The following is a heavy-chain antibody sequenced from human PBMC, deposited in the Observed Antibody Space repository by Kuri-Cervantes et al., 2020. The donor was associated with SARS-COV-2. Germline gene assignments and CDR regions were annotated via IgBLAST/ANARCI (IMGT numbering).Heavy chain of an antibody. J-gene: IGHJ6*03. CDR2: IYYSGST. Sequence: SETLSLTCTVSGGSISSSSYYWGWIRQPPGKGLEWIGSIYYSGSTYYNPSLKSRVTISVDTSENQFSLKLSSVTAADTAVYYCARGRGGYYMGGYYFYSMDVWGKGTTVTVSS. CDR1: GGSISSSSYY. CDR3: ARGRGGYYMGGYYFYSMDV. V-gene: IGHV4-39*07. D-gene: IGHD3-10*01.